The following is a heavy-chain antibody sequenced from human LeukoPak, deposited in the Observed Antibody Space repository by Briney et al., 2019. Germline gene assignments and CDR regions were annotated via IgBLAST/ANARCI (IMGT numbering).Heavy chain of an antibody. CDR2: IYTSGST. CDR3: ARAGTGDLYYYYYMDV. Sequence: SETLSLTCTVSGDSISSYYWSWIRQPAGKGLEWIGRIYTSGSTNYNPSLKSRVTMSVDTSKNQFSLKLSSVTAADTAVYYCARAGTGDLYYYYYMDVWGKGTTVTVSS. D-gene: IGHD7-27*01. V-gene: IGHV4-4*07. CDR1: GDSISSYY. J-gene: IGHJ6*03.